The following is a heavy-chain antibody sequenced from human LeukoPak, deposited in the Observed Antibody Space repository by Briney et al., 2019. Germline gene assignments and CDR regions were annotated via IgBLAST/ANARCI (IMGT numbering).Heavy chain of an antibody. Sequence: PGGSLRLSCAASGFSFSPYWMSWVRQGPGKGLDWVASINSDGSGTSYVDSVKGRFTISRDNAQNSLYLQMNSLSAEDTAVYYCARLFGGVTTFDYWGQGTLVTVSS. V-gene: IGHV3-7*01. D-gene: IGHD4-17*01. J-gene: IGHJ4*02. CDR1: GFSFSPYW. CDR3: ARLFGGVTTFDY. CDR2: INSDGSGT.